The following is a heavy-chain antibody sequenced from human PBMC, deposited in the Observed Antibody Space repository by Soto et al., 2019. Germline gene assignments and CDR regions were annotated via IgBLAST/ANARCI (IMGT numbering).Heavy chain of an antibody. J-gene: IGHJ3*01. Sequence: QVQLVQPGAEVKKPGSSVKVSCMASGGTFSRYALSWIRQAPGQGLEWMRGIIPTFERPNYAQGFQVRLTTVADESKSTAYMEPSSLRSDDLAAYYCARGIGWYQYAFDLWGKGTMVTVSS. CDR1: GGTFSRYA. CDR2: IIPTFERP. CDR3: ARGIGWYQYAFDL. V-gene: IGHV1-69*12. D-gene: IGHD6-19*01.